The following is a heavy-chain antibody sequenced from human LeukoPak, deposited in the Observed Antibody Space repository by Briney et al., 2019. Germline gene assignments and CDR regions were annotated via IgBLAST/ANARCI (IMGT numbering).Heavy chain of an antibody. Sequence: GASVKVSCKASGYTFTGYYMHWVRQAPGQGLEWMGWINPNSGGTNYAQKFQGWVTMTRDTSISTAYMELNRLRSDDTAVYYCARGGHYYYGSGSYYGNAFDIWGQGTMVTVSS. CDR3: ARGGHYYYGSGSYYGNAFDI. V-gene: IGHV1-2*04. CDR2: INPNSGGT. J-gene: IGHJ3*02. D-gene: IGHD3-10*01. CDR1: GYTFTGYY.